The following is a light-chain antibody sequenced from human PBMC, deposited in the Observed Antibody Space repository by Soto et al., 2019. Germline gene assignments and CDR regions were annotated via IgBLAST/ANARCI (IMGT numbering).Light chain of an antibody. V-gene: IGKV1-5*01. CDR2: DAS. Sequence: QMTQSPSTLSASIGDRVTITCRASHNIHRWLAWYHQKPGMAPTLLISDASTLERGVPSRFSGSGSGTEFPLTHSAGQTEDFGTYYCQYTDTYWPFGQGTKVDSK. CDR3: QYTDTYWP. J-gene: IGKJ1*01. CDR1: HNIHRW.